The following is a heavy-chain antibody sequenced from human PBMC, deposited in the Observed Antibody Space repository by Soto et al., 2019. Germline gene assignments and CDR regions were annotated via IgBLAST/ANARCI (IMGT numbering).Heavy chain of an antibody. V-gene: IGHV3-15*07. CDR1: GFTFSNAW. CDR2: IKSKTDGGTT. CDR3: TTDLQQIRFLEWLLDSYYYYGMDV. D-gene: IGHD3-3*01. Sequence: GGSLRLSCAASGFTFSNAWMNWVRQAPGKGLEWVGRIKSKTDGGTTDYAAPVKGRFTISRDDSKNTLYLQMNSLKTEDIAFYYCTTDLQQIRFLEWLLDSYYYYGMDVWGQGTTVTVSS. J-gene: IGHJ6*02.